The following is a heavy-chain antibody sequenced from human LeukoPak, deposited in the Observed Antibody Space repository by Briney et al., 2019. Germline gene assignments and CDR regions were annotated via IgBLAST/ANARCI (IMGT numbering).Heavy chain of an antibody. CDR2: IIPIFGTA. CDR1: GGTFSSYA. D-gene: IGHD2-21*02. Sequence: GASVKVSCKASGGTFSSYAISWVRQAPGQGLEWMGGIIPIFGTANYAQEFQGRVTITADESTSTAYMELSSLRSEDTAVYYCARGGTIRSGGDCYLNWLDPWGQGTLVTVSS. J-gene: IGHJ5*02. CDR3: ARGGTIRSGGDCYLNWLDP. V-gene: IGHV1-69*13.